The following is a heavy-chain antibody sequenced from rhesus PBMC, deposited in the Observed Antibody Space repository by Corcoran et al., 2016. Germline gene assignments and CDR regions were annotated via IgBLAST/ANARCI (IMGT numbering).Heavy chain of an antibody. CDR1: GASISSYW. V-gene: IGHV4-80*01. Sequence: QVQLQESGPGLVKPSETLSLTCAVSGASISSYWWSWIRQPPGQGLEGIGGSNGNSGSTYDPPSLKSRVTSSKDASKNQCSLKLSSVTAADTAVYYCARGGGSSYAPFDYWGQGVLVTVSS. CDR3: ARGGGSSYAPFDY. D-gene: IGHD4-29*01. CDR2: SNGNSGST. J-gene: IGHJ4*01.